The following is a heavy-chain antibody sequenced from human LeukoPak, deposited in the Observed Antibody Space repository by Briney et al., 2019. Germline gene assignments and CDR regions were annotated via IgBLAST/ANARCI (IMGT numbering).Heavy chain of an antibody. CDR1: AFTFSSYA. D-gene: IGHD2-15*01. CDR3: AKGPSSGYSTYFFDS. Sequence: GGSLRLSCAASAFTFSSYAMSWVRQAPGRGLEWVSGISSGGDSTYYADSVKGRFTISRDNSKNTLSLQMSSLRAEDTAVYYGAKGPSSGYSTYFFDSWGQGTLVTVSS. J-gene: IGHJ4*02. V-gene: IGHV3-23*01. CDR2: ISSGGDST.